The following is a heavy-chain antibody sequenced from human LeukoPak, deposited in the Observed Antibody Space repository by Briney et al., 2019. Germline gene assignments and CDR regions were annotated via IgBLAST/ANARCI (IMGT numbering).Heavy chain of an antibody. J-gene: IGHJ6*03. CDR3: ARDSYATYYYYYMDV. Sequence: SETLSLTCTVSGGSISSGSYYWSWIRQPAGTGLEWIGRIYTSGSTNYNPSLKSRVTISVDTSKNQFSLKLSSVTAADTAVYYCARDSYATYYYYYMDVWGKGTTVTISS. CDR1: GGSISSGSYY. D-gene: IGHD5-18*01. V-gene: IGHV4-61*02. CDR2: IYTSGST.